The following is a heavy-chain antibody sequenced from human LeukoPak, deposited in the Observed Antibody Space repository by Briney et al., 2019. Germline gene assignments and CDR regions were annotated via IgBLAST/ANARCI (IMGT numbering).Heavy chain of an antibody. D-gene: IGHD1-20*01. J-gene: IGHJ6*03. CDR2: INHSGST. V-gene: IGHV4-34*01. Sequence: PSETLSLTCAVYGGSFSGYYWSWIRQPPGKGLEWIGEINHSGSTNYNPSLKSRVTISVDTSKNQFSLKLSSVTAADTAVYYCARAHNWSSFARYYYYMDVWGKGTTVTVSS. CDR3: ARAHNWSSFARYYYYMDV. CDR1: GGSFSGYY.